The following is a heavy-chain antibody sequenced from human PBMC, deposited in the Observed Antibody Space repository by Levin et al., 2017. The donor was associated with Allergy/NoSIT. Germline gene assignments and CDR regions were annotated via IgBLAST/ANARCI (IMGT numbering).Heavy chain of an antibody. J-gene: IGHJ2*01. CDR2: IYYGGVT. D-gene: IGHD2-15*01. Sequence: KSSETLSLTCTVSGVSISSISTSTYYWAWIRRPPGKGLEWIGSIYYGGVTDYNPSLKSRAIISVDSSVDTSKNQFSLRLNSVTAADTAVYYCAREFCSGGSCFRNWYFDVWGRGTLVSVSS. CDR3: AREFCSGGSCFRNWYFDV. V-gene: IGHV4-39*07. CDR1: GVSISSISTSTYY.